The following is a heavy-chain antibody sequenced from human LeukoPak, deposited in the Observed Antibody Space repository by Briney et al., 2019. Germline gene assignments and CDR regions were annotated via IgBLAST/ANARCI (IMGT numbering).Heavy chain of an antibody. D-gene: IGHD6-19*01. V-gene: IGHV4-4*02. CDR3: ARDGDVYVSGWYRGGYDY. CDR1: GFTFTTYW. Sequence: PGGSLRLSCAASGFTFTTYWMNWVRQAPGKGLEWIGEIYHSVTTNYNPSLKSRVTISADKSKNHFSLKLTSVTDADTAVYYCARDGDVYVSGWYRGGYDYWGQGILVTVSS. CDR2: IYHSVTT. J-gene: IGHJ4*02.